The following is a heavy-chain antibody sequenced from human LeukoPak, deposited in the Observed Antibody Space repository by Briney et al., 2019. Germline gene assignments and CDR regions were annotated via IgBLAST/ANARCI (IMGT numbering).Heavy chain of an antibody. V-gene: IGHV3-48*01. J-gene: IGHJ5*02. CDR3: ARDPDSVAVAGTVLP. CDR2: ISSSSSTI. CDR1: GFTFSSYS. D-gene: IGHD6-19*01. Sequence: PGGSLRLSCAASGFTFSSYSMNWVRQAPGKGLEWVSYISSSSSTIYYADSVKGRFTISRDNAKNSLYLQMNTLKAEDTAMYYCARDPDSVAVAGTVLPWGQGTLVTVSS.